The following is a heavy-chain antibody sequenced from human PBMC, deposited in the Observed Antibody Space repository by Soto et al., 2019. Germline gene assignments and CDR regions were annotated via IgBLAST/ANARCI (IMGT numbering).Heavy chain of an antibody. Sequence: SETLCLTCAVYGGSFSGDYWTWIRQPPGTGLEWIGEINHSGSTNYNPSLKSRVTISVDTSKNQFSLKLTSVTAADTAVYYCARDKITGLFDYWGQGTLVTVS. V-gene: IGHV4-34*01. CDR1: GGSFSGDY. J-gene: IGHJ4*02. D-gene: IGHD2-8*02. CDR2: INHSGST. CDR3: ARDKITGLFDY.